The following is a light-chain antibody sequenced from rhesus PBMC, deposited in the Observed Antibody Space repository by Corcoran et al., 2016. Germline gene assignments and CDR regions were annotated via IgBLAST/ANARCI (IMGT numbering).Light chain of an antibody. J-gene: IGKJ2*01. CDR2: AAS. CDR1: QGISSW. CDR3: HHYYSVPYS. V-gene: IGKV1-19*01. Sequence: DIQMTQSPSSLSASVGDKVTITFHASQGISSWLAWYQQKPGKAPKPLISAASSLQSGVPSRFSGSGSGTDYTFPIGSLRSEDFGNYYCHHYYSVPYSFGQGTAV.